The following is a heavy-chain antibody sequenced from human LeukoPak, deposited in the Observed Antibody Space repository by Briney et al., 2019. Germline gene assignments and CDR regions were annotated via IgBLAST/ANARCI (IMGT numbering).Heavy chain of an antibody. Sequence: GSLRLSCAASGFTFSSYSMNWVRQAPGKGLEWVSYISSSSSTIYYADSVKGRFTISRDNAKNSLYLQMNSLRAEDTAVYYCAREREYCSSTSCHELDYWGQGTLVTVSS. CDR1: GFTFSSYS. CDR3: AREREYCSSTSCHELDY. CDR2: ISSSSSTI. V-gene: IGHV3-48*04. J-gene: IGHJ4*02. D-gene: IGHD2-2*01.